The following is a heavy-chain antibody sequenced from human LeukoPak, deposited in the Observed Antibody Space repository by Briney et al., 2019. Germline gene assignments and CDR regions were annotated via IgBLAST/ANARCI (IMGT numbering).Heavy chain of an antibody. CDR2: IYYTGST. Sequence: SETLSLTCTVYGGSISSSIYYWGWIRQPPGKGLERIGSIYYTGSTYYNPSLKSRVTISVDTSKNEFSLKLSSVTAADTAVYYCARLSMRAVGAMDYWGQGTLVTVSS. CDR1: GGSISSSIYY. D-gene: IGHD1-26*01. V-gene: IGHV4-39*07. J-gene: IGHJ4*02. CDR3: ARLSMRAVGAMDY.